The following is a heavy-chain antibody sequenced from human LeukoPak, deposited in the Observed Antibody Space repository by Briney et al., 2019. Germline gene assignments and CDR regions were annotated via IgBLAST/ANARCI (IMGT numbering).Heavy chain of an antibody. D-gene: IGHD1-1*01. CDR2: IGCRCCSA. CDR3: AKFWSAQLVPPYSDY. V-gene: IGHV3-23*01. J-gene: IGHJ4*02. Sequence: GGSLRLSCAASGFTLSIYAVSWVRQAPGKGLEVVATIGCRCCSAYYADSVKSRFTSSRDDSKHPLYLQMNSLRAEETAVYYCAKFWSAQLVPPYSDYWGQGTMVTVSS. CDR1: GFTLSIYA.